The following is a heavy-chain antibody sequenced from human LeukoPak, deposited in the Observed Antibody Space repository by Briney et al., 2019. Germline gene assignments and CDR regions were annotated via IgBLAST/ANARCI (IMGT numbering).Heavy chain of an antibody. CDR2: INANSGTR. CDR1: AFAFSFFA. CDR3: AKPISGGLAVTADWFAP. D-gene: IGHD6-19*01. Sequence: PGGSLRLSCEASAFAFSFFAMSWLRQAPGKGLEWVSTINANSGTRSYAASVRGRFTISRDNSKNTLYLQLNTLRADDTAVYYCAKPISGGLAVTADWFAPWGQGTLVVVSS. J-gene: IGHJ5*01. V-gene: IGHV3-23*01.